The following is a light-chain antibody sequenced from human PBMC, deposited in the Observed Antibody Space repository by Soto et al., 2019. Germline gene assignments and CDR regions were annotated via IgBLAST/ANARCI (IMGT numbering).Light chain of an antibody. Sequence: DIQLTQSPSFLSASVGDRVTITCRASQGIRSYLAWYQQKPGKAPKLLIYAASTLQSGVPSMFSGSGSWSEFTSTISSLQTEDFATYYCQQLNSYSIYFGRGTRLEIK. CDR3: QQLNSYSIY. V-gene: IGKV1-9*01. CDR1: QGIRSY. J-gene: IGKJ5*01. CDR2: AAS.